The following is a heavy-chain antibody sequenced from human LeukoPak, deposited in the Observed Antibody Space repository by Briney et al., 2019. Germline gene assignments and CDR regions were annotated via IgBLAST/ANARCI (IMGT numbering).Heavy chain of an antibody. CDR1: GGSISSSSYY. V-gene: IGHV4-39*01. D-gene: IGHD3-22*01. J-gene: IGHJ4*02. CDR2: IYYSGST. Sequence: SETLSLTCAVYGGSISSSSYYWGWIRQPPGKGLEWIGSIYYSGSTYYNPSLKSRVTISVDTSKNQFSLKLSSVTAADTAVYYCARHEYYYDSSGPFFFWGQGTLVTVSS. CDR3: ARHEYYYDSSGPFFF.